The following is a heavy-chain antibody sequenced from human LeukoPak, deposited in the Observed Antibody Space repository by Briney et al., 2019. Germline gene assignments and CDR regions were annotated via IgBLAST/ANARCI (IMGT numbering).Heavy chain of an antibody. CDR1: GGSISSYY. V-gene: IGHV4-59*08. D-gene: IGHD3-9*01. J-gene: IGHJ3*02. Sequence: SETLSLTCTVSGGSISSYYWSWIRQPPGKGLEWIGYISYSGSTNYNPSLKSRVTIPIDTSKNQFSLKLRSVTAADTAIYYCARQGYDILTGYIDAFDIWGQGTMVTVSS. CDR2: ISYSGST. CDR3: ARQGYDILTGYIDAFDI.